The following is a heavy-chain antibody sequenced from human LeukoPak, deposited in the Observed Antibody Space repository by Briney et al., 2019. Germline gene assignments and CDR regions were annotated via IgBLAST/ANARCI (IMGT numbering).Heavy chain of an antibody. Sequence: GGSLRLSCAASGFTFSSYSMNWVRQPPGKGLEWVSSISSSSSYIYYADSVKGRFTISRDNAKNSLYLQMNSLRAEDTAVYYCARGSGYSYGFDDYWGQGTLVTVSS. CDR1: GFTFSSYS. J-gene: IGHJ4*02. D-gene: IGHD5-18*01. V-gene: IGHV3-21*01. CDR2: ISSSSSYI. CDR3: ARGSGYSYGFDDY.